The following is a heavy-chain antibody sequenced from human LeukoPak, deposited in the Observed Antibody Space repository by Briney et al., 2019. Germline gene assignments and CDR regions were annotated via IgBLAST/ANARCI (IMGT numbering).Heavy chain of an antibody. J-gene: IGHJ4*02. CDR3: ARAFSSLGAPVLDY. D-gene: IGHD3-16*02. V-gene: IGHV3-23*01. Sequence: GGSLRLSCAASGFTFSSFAMSWVRQAPGKGLEWVSVISGSGGSTYYADSVKGRFIISRDKSKNTLYLQMNSLRAEDTAVYYCARAFSSLGAPVLDYWGQGTLVTVSS. CDR1: GFTFSSFA. CDR2: ISGSGGST.